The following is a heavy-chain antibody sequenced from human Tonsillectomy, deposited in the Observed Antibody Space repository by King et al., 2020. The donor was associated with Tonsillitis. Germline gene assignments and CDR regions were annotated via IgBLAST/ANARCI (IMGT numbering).Heavy chain of an antibody. D-gene: IGHD3-10*01. Sequence: QLQESGPGLVKPSETLSLTCTVSGGSISSSSYYWGWIRQPPGKGLEWIGSIYYSGSTYYNPSLKSRVTISVDTSKNQFSLKLSSVTAADTAVYYCARGVGGLLWFGELLNFDYWGQGTLVTVSS. V-gene: IGHV4-39*01. J-gene: IGHJ4*02. CDR2: IYYSGST. CDR3: ARGVGGLLWFGELLNFDY. CDR1: GGSISSSSYY.